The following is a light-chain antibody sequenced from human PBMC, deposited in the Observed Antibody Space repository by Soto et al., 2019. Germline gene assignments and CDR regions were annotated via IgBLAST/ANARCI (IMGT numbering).Light chain of an antibody. V-gene: IGLV2-18*02. CDR3: SSYTSTSTYV. CDR1: SSDVGTYNR. CDR2: DVS. Sequence: VLTQPPSVSGSPGQSVAIPCTGTSSDVGTYNRVSWYQQPPGTAPRLMIYDVSNRPSGVPDRFSGSKSGNTASLTISGLQSEDEADYYCSSYTSTSTYVFGTGTKVTVL. J-gene: IGLJ1*01.